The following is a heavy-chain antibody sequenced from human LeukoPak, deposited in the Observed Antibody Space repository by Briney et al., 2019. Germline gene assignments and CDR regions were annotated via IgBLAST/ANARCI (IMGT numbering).Heavy chain of an antibody. D-gene: IGHD6-19*01. CDR1: GFTFSNSA. CDR2: LSGSGITT. J-gene: IGHJ4*01. Sequence: GGSLRLSCAASGFTFSNSAMSWVRQAPRKGLEWVSTLSGSGITTYYADSAKGRFTISRDNSKNTLYLQMNSLRAEDTAVYYCAKGIYSSGWSYFDYWGHGTLVTVSS. CDR3: AKGIYSSGWSYFDY. V-gene: IGHV3-23*01.